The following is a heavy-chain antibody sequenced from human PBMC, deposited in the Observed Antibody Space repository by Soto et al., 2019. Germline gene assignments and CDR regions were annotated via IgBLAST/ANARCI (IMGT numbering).Heavy chain of an antibody. V-gene: IGHV3-49*04. J-gene: IGHJ4*02. D-gene: IGHD3-16*01. CDR2: IRRNAYGGTT. Sequence: GGSLRLSCTTSGFTFGDYALSWVRQAPGKGLEWVGFIRRNAYGGTTDYAASVKGRFTISRDDSKSIAYLQMNSLRTEDTALYYSTRASSLDFDFSGQGTLVTVSS. CDR1: GFTFGDYA. CDR3: TRASSLDFDF.